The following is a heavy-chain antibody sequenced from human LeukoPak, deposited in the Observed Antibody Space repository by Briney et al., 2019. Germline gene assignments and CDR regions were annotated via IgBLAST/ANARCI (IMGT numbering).Heavy chain of an antibody. CDR2: ISSSGSTI. V-gene: IGHV3-48*03. D-gene: IGHD3-22*01. J-gene: IGHJ4*02. Sequence: GGSLRLSCAASGFTFSSYEMNWVRQAPGQGLEWVSYISSSGSTIYYADSVKGRFTIPRNNAKNSLYLQMNRLRAEDTAVYYCARDRNYYARTCEYWGQGTLVTVSS. CDR1: GFTFSSYE. CDR3: ARDRNYYARTCEY.